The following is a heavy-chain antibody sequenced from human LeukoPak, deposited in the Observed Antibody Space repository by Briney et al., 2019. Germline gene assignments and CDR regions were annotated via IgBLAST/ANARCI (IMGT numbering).Heavy chain of an antibody. D-gene: IGHD3-10*01. V-gene: IGHV3-21*01. Sequence: PGGSLRLSCAASGFTFSSYWMSWVRQAPGKGLEWVSSISSGSSYIYYADSVKGRFTISRDNAKNSLYLQMNSLRAEDTAVYYCARNSMVRGVIRSSNWFDPWGQGTLVTVSS. J-gene: IGHJ5*02. CDR2: ISSGSSYI. CDR3: ARNSMVRGVIRSSNWFDP. CDR1: GFTFSSYW.